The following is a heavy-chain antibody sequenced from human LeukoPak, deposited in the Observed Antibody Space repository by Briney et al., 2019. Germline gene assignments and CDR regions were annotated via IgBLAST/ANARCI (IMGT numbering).Heavy chain of an antibody. J-gene: IGHJ4*02. CDR1: NDTVSTISYY. Sequence: SETLSLTCTVSNDTVSTISYYWNWIRQPPGKGLEWVASFHYSGTPYYSPSLSSRISIFLDKSKRQLSLKLRSATASDTAVYDCTRGDESYNLGNFWGQGTQVIVSS. D-gene: IGHD7-27*01. CDR2: FHYSGTP. V-gene: IGHV4-39*01. CDR3: TRGDESYNLGNF.